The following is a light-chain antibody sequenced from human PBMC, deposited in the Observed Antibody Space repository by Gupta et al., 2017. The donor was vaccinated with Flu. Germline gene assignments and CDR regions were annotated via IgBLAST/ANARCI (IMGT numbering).Light chain of an antibody. V-gene: IGKV1-39*01. CDR2: LAS. Sequence: DIQLTQSPSSLSASLGDRVSITCRASQNIHSYLNWYQQHPGKAPKLLIFLASNLQIGVPSRFSGSGSETDFTLTISGLLPEDFATYFCQQSVSDVVTFGQGTRLDIK. J-gene: IGKJ5*01. CDR3: QQSVSDVVT. CDR1: QNIHSY.